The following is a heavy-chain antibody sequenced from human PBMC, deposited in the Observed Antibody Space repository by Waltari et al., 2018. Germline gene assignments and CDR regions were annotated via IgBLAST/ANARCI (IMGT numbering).Heavy chain of an antibody. V-gene: IGHV3-48*04. J-gene: IGHJ3*02. CDR2: ISSSSSTI. Sequence: EVQLVESGGGLVQPGGSLRLSCAASGFTFSSYSMNWVRQAPGKGLEWVSYISSSSSTIYYADSVKGRFTISRDNAKNSLYLQMNSLRAEDTAVYYCARAGGRYSSSWPINHAFDIWGQGTMVTVSS. CDR3: ARAGGRYSSSWPINHAFDI. D-gene: IGHD6-13*01. CDR1: GFTFSSYS.